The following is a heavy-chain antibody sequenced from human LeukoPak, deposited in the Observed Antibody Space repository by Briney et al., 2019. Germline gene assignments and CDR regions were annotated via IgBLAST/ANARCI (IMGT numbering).Heavy chain of an antibody. V-gene: IGHV4-39*07. Sequence: RSSETLSLTCTVSGGSISSSTYYWGWIRQPPGKGLEWIGTIYYSGSTYYNPSLQSRVTISVDTSKNQFSLKLSSVTAADTAVYYCARVNFWSGLREDYWGQGTLVTVSS. J-gene: IGHJ4*02. CDR2: IYYSGST. CDR1: GGSISSSTYY. CDR3: ARVNFWSGLREDY. D-gene: IGHD3-3*01.